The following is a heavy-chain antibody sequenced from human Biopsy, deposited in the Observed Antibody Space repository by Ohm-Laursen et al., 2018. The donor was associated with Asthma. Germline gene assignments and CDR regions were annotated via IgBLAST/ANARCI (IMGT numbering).Heavy chain of an antibody. V-gene: IGHV1-69*01. D-gene: IGHD2-2*01. Sequence: GSSVKVSCKSLGCTFNTYVIGWARQAPGQGLEWMGGINSVFGTTTYPQKFQDRVTITADDSTSTVYMELSSLRSEDTAVYYCARKAGSCISRTCYSLDFWGQGTLVTVSS. CDR3: ARKAGSCISRTCYSLDF. CDR1: GCTFNTYV. CDR2: INSVFGTT. J-gene: IGHJ4*02.